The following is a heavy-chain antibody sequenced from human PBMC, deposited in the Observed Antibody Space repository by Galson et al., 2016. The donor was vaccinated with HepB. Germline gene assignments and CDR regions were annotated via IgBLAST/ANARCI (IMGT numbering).Heavy chain of an antibody. Sequence: SETLSLTCSVTGGSITSGNIYWAWVRQPPGKGLEWIASIYYGGSTYYNPSLKSRVTISADTSKNQFSLGLNSVTAADTAVYYCARHPFDYWGQGVLVTASS. V-gene: IGHV4-39*01. CDR1: GGSITSGNIY. CDR3: ARHPFDY. J-gene: IGHJ4*02. CDR2: IYYGGST.